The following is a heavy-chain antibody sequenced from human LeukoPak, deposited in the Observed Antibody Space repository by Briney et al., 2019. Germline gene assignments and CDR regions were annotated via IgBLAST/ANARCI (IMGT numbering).Heavy chain of an antibody. CDR1: GFCVSDNY. J-gene: IGHJ6*02. V-gene: IGHV3-66*01. D-gene: IGHD3-10*01. CDR3: ARGWAVRGVPYYGMDV. Sequence: GGSLRLSCAASGFCVSDNYMTWVRQAPGKGLEWVSVIYKGGMTFYADSAKGRFTISRDISKDTVYLQMDSLTVEDTAVYYCARGWAVRGVPYYGMDVWGQGITVTVSS. CDR2: IYKGGMT.